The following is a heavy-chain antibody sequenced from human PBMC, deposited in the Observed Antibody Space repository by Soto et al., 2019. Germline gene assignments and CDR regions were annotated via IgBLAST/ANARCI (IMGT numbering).Heavy chain of an antibody. Sequence: SVKVSCKASGGTFSSYAISWVRQAPGQGLEWMGGIIPIFGTANYAQKFQGRVTITADESTSTAYMELSSLRSEDTAVYYCARGPLSDYDFWSGYYSGFYYWGQGTLVTVSS. J-gene: IGHJ4*02. CDR3: ARGPLSDYDFWSGYYSGFYY. CDR2: IIPIFGTA. V-gene: IGHV1-69*13. CDR1: GGTFSSYA. D-gene: IGHD3-3*01.